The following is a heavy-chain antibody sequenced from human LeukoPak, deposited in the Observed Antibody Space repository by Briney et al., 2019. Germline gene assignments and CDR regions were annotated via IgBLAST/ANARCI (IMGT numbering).Heavy chain of an antibody. CDR2: INPKSGDT. Sequence: ASVKVSCKASGYTFTGYYMHWVRQAPGQGLEWMGRINPKSGDTIYAQQFQGRVTMTRDTSISTAHMELSRLISDDTALYYCARDLGGSSFDYWGQGTLVTVSS. CDR3: ARDLGGSSFDY. J-gene: IGHJ4*02. D-gene: IGHD1-26*01. CDR1: GYTFTGYY. V-gene: IGHV1-2*06.